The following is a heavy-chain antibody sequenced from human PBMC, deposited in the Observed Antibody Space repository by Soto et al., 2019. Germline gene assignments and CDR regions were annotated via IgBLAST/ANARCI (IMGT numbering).Heavy chain of an antibody. CDR2: IYSGGST. V-gene: IGHV3-53*01. CDR3: AREWELPNYYGMDV. J-gene: IGHJ6*02. Sequence: GSLRLSCAASGFTVSSNYMSWVRQAPGKGLEWVSVIYSGGSTYYADSVKGRFTISRDNSKNTVHLQMNSLRAEDTAVYYCAREWELPNYYGMDVWRQGTTVTVSS. CDR1: GFTVSSNY. D-gene: IGHD1-26*01.